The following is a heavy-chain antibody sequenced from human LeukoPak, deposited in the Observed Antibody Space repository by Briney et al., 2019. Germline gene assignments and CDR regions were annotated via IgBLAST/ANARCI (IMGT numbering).Heavy chain of an antibody. CDR3: ATLLLWFGEPLD. V-gene: IGHV3-48*01. CDR2: ISSSSSTI. J-gene: IGHJ4*02. CDR1: GSTFSSYS. Sequence: GGSLRLSCAASGSTFSSYSMNWVRQAPGKGLEWVSYISSSSSTIYYADSVKGRFTISRDNAKNSLYLQMNSLRAEDTAVYYCATLLLWFGEPLDWGQGTLVTVSS. D-gene: IGHD3-10*01.